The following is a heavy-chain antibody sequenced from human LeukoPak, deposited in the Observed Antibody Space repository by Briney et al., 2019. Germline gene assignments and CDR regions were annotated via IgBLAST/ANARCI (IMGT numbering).Heavy chain of an antibody. Sequence: SETLSLTCAVHGGSFSGYYWSWIRQPPGKGLEWIGEINHSGSTNYNPSLYNPSLKSRVTISVDTSKNQFSLKVTSVTAADTAVYYCVREGYSSSWFPDYWGQGTLVTVFS. V-gene: IGHV4-34*01. D-gene: IGHD6-13*01. CDR3: VREGYSSSWFPDY. J-gene: IGHJ4*02. CDR2: INHSGST. CDR1: GGSFSGYY.